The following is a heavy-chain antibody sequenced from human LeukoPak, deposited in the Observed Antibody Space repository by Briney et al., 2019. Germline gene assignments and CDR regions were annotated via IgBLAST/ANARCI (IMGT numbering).Heavy chain of an antibody. D-gene: IGHD3-22*01. V-gene: IGHV4-61*08. Sequence: PSETLSLTCTVSGGSISSGGYYWSWIRQHPGKGLEWIAYISDIGSINYNPSLKSRVTISVDTSKNQFSLKLSSVTAADTAVYYCVRSHLLYYDSSGRGYGMDVWGQGTTVTVSS. CDR3: VRSHLLYYDSSGRGYGMDV. J-gene: IGHJ6*02. CDR2: ISDIGSI. CDR1: GGSISSGGYY.